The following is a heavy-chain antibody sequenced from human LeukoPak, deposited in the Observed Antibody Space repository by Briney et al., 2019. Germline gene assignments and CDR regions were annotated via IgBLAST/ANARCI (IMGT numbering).Heavy chain of an antibody. CDR2: ISWNGGRA. V-gene: IGHV3-9*01. CDR1: GFTLDDFD. Sequence: PGGSLRLSCVASGFTLDDFDMDWVRQVPGKGLEWVSGISWNGGRAAFADSVKGRFNLSRDNAKNSLYLQMNSLRPEDTAFYYCAKDRGTVLKGGSWRMDVWGQGTTVTVSS. J-gene: IGHJ6*02. CDR3: AKDRGTVLKGGSWRMDV. D-gene: IGHD3-10*01.